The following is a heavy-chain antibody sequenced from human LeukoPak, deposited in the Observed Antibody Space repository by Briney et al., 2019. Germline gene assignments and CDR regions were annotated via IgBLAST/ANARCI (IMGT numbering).Heavy chain of an antibody. CDR2: IYYSGST. J-gene: IGHJ4*02. D-gene: IGHD3-22*01. CDR1: GGSVSSGSYY. CDR3: ARDLSYYDSSGNYFDY. V-gene: IGHV4-61*01. Sequence: SETLSLTCTVSGGSVSSGSYYWSWIRQPPGKGLEWIGYIYYSGSTNYNPSLKSRVTISVDTSKNQFSLKLSSVTAADTAVYYCARDLSYYDSSGNYFDYWGQGTLVTVSS.